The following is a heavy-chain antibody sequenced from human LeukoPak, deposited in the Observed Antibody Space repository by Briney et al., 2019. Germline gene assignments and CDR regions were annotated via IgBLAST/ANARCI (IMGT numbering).Heavy chain of an antibody. CDR2: IYTSGIT. Sequence: SETLSLTCTVSGGSLSTYFWSWIRQPAGKGLEWIGRIYTSGITNYNPSLKSRVTMSVDTSKNQFSLKLSSVTAADTAVYYCARESGTERYFDYWGQGTLVTVSS. CDR1: GGSLSTYF. J-gene: IGHJ4*02. CDR3: ARESGTERYFDY. D-gene: IGHD1-26*01. V-gene: IGHV4-4*07.